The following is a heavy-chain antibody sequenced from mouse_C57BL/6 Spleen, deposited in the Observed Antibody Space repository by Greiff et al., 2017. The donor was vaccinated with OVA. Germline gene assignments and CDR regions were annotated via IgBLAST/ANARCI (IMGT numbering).Heavy chain of an antibody. Sequence: VQLQQSGPELVKPGASVKISCKASGYAFSSSWMNWVKQRPGKGLEWIGRIYPGDGDTNYNGKFKGKATLTADKSSSTAYMQLSSLTSEDYAVYFSASPLSGYRFAYWGQGTLVTVSA. CDR2: IYPGDGDT. CDR3: ASPLSGYRFAY. J-gene: IGHJ3*01. D-gene: IGHD3-2*02. CDR1: GYAFSSSW. V-gene: IGHV1-82*01.